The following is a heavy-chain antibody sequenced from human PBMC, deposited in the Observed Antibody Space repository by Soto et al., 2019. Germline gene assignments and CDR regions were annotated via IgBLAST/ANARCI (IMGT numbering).Heavy chain of an antibody. CDR2: IIPIFGTA. CDR3: ARAQKTSKPTVTTYAFDI. CDR1: GGTFSSYA. Sequence: QVQLVQSGAEVKKPGSSVKVSCKASGGTFSSYAISWVRQAPGQGLEWMGGIIPIFGTANYAQKFQGRVTITADESKSKAYMELSRLRSEDTAVYYCARAQKTSKPTVTTYAFDIWGQGTMVTVSS. D-gene: IGHD4-17*01. V-gene: IGHV1-69*01. J-gene: IGHJ3*02.